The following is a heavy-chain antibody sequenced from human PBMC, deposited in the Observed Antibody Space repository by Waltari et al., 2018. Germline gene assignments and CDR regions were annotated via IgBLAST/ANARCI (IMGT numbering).Heavy chain of an antibody. V-gene: IGHV1-69*13. CDR1: GGTFSSYT. CDR3: ARGGIAVADNWFDP. D-gene: IGHD6-19*01. Sequence: QVQLVQSGAEVRKPGSSVTVSCKASGGTFSSYTIRWVRQAPGQGLEWMGGIIPIFGTANYAQKFQGRVTITADESTSTAYMELSSLRSEETAVYYCARGGIAVADNWFDPWGQGTLVTVSS. CDR2: IIPIFGTA. J-gene: IGHJ5*02.